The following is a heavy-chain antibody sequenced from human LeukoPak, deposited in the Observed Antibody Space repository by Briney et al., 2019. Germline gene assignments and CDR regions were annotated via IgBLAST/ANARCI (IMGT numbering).Heavy chain of an antibody. D-gene: IGHD1-1*01. CDR1: DDSITMYY. CDR3: ARGRVSSSTWYSTYYYYFYMDV. V-gene: IGHV4-59*01. J-gene: IGHJ6*03. CDR2: VDHTGST. Sequence: SETLSLTCSVSDDSITMYYWSWIRQPPGKGLEWIGYVDHTGSTNFNPSLIGRVSISRDTTNNLFSLRLRSVTAADRGVYFCARGRVSSSTWYSTYYYYFYMDVWGKGTTVTVSS.